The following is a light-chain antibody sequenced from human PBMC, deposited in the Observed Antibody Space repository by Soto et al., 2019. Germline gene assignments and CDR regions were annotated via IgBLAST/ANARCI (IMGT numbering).Light chain of an antibody. CDR2: MVS. Sequence: QSALTQPASVSGSPGQSITISCTGTSSDVGNYNYVSWYQQYPGRVPKLLIYMVSNRPSGVSNRFSGSKSGNTASLTISGLQAEDEADYFCTSPTPGSLYVFGTGTKGTV. CDR1: SSDVGNYNY. CDR3: TSPTPGSLYV. V-gene: IGLV2-14*01. J-gene: IGLJ1*01.